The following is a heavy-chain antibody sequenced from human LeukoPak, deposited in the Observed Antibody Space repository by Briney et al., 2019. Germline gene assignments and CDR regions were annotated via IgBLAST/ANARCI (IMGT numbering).Heavy chain of an antibody. D-gene: IGHD3-10*01. J-gene: IGHJ3*02. CDR1: GFIISNYS. CDR3: ARFSGTITAFDI. CDR2: ISSGTGNK. Sequence: GGSLRLSCAASGFIISNYSMSWVRQAPGKGLEWVSYISSGTGNKYYADSVKGRFTISRDNAKSSLYLQMNSLRDEDTAVYHCARFSGTITAFDIWGQGTLVTVSS. V-gene: IGHV3-48*02.